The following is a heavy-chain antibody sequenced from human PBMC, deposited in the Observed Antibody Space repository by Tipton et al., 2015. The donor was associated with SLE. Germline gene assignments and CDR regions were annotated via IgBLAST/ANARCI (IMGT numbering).Heavy chain of an antibody. CDR1: EFPFSTYW. J-gene: IGHJ1*01. V-gene: IGHV3-23*03. CDR3: AKEGGGTEAWGYFQH. CDR2: IYSGGTA. Sequence: GSLRLSCAASEFPFSTYWMTWVRQAPGKGLEWVSVIYSGGTAYYTDSVKGRFTISRDSSKNTLYLQMNTLRPDDTAVYYCAKEGGGTEAWGYFQHWGQGTLVTVSS. D-gene: IGHD2-15*01.